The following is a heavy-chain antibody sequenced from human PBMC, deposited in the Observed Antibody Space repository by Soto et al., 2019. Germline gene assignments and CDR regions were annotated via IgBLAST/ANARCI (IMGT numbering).Heavy chain of an antibody. Sequence: SETLSLTCTVSGGSISAYFWTWLRQSPGRGLEWIGYISYSGSTYYNPSLKSRVTISADTSKNQFSLRMNSMIAADTAVYYCARADPDASVGYWGQGTLVTVSS. CDR1: GGSISAYF. CDR2: ISYSGST. J-gene: IGHJ4*02. CDR3: ARADPDASVGY. V-gene: IGHV4-59*01. D-gene: IGHD2-15*01.